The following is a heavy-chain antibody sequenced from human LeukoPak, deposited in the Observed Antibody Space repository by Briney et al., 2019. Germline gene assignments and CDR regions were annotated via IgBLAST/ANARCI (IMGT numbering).Heavy chain of an antibody. CDR3: AKASGYDILTGHLDY. CDR2: ISGSGGST. Sequence: GGSLRLSCAASGFTFSSYAMSWVRQSPGKGLEWVSAISGSGGSTYYADSVKGRFTISRDNSKNTLYLQMNSLRAEDTAVYYCAKASGYDILTGHLDYWGQGTLVTVSS. CDR1: GFTFSSYA. V-gene: IGHV3-23*01. J-gene: IGHJ4*02. D-gene: IGHD3-9*01.